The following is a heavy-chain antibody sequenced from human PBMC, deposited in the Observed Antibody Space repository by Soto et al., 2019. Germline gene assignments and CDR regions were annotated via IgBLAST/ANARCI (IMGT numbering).Heavy chain of an antibody. V-gene: IGHV4-4*07. J-gene: IGHJ5*02. CDR1: GASIKSYH. CDR3: AKDVSSRRWFDP. Sequence: QVQLQESGPGLVKPSETLSLTCAVSGASIKSYHWSWIRQPAGKGLEWVGRVQHTGDTNYNPSLKSRVTMTMDTSRNEISLKMTSVTAADTAVYFCAKDVSSRRWFDPWGQGVLVIVSS. CDR2: VQHTGDT.